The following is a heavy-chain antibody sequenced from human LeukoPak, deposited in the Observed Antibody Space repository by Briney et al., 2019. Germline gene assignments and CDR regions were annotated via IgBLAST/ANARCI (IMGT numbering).Heavy chain of an antibody. CDR3: AREIPYYDFWSGYYGNWFDP. J-gene: IGHJ5*02. CDR1: GGSISSGGYY. V-gene: IGHV4-31*03. CDR2: IYYSGST. D-gene: IGHD3-3*01. Sequence: SQTLSLTCTVSGGSISSGGYYWSWIRQHPGKGLEWIGYIYYSGSTYYNPSLKSRVTISVDTSKNQFSLKLSSVTAADTAVYYCAREIPYYDFWSGYYGNWFDPWGQGTLVTVSS.